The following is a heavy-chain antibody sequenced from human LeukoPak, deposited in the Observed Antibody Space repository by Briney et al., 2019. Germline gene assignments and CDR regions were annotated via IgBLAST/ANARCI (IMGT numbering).Heavy chain of an antibody. CDR1: GGTFIRYP. Sequence: ASVKVSCKASGGTFIRYPISSVGQSPGQGGEWMGGIILIFGTANYPQKFQGRVTITPHKSTRTAYMSLSSLRSGATAVYYSARFVPDPVLRYFGTNVYDDGMDVWGKGTTVTVSS. CDR2: IILIFGTA. V-gene: IGHV1-69*06. J-gene: IGHJ6*04. D-gene: IGHD3-9*01. CDR3: ARFVPDPVLRYFGTNVYDDGMDV.